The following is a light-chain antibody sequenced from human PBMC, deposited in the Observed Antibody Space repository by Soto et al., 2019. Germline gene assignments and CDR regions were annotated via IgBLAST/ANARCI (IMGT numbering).Light chain of an antibody. Sequence: ERVMTQSPATLSVSPGERVVLSCRASRSVDNNLAWYQQKPGQAPRLLISAASTRTTSIPARFSGTGSGTKFTLTISSLQSEDIAVYYCQQYHNWPWAFGQGTKVEIK. J-gene: IGKJ1*01. V-gene: IGKV3-15*01. CDR3: QQYHNWPWA. CDR2: AAS. CDR1: RSVDNN.